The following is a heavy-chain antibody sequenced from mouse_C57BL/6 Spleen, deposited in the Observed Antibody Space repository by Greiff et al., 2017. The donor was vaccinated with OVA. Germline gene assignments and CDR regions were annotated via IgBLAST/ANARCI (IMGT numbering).Heavy chain of an antibody. CDR3: ARLYGSSFDY. CDR1: GFTFSSYG. D-gene: IGHD1-1*01. CDR2: ISSGGSYT. Sequence: EVHLVESGGDLVKPGGSLKLSCAASGFTFSSYGMSWVRQTPDKRLEWVATISSGGSYTYSPDSVKGRFTISRDNAKNTLYLQMSSLKSEDTAMYYCARLYGSSFDYWGQGTTLTVSS. V-gene: IGHV5-6*01. J-gene: IGHJ2*01.